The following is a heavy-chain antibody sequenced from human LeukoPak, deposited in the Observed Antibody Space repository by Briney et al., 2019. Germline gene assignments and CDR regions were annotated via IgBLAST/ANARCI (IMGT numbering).Heavy chain of an antibody. D-gene: IGHD4-17*01. Sequence: SETLSLTCTVSGGSISSSSYYWGCIRQPPGKGLEWIGSIYYSGSTYYNPSLKSRVTISVDTSKNQFSLKLSSVTAADTAMYYCASPLGYGDPGGDAFDIWGQGTMVTVSS. CDR3: ASPLGYGDPGGDAFDI. V-gene: IGHV4-39*01. CDR2: IYYSGST. CDR1: GGSISSSSYY. J-gene: IGHJ3*02.